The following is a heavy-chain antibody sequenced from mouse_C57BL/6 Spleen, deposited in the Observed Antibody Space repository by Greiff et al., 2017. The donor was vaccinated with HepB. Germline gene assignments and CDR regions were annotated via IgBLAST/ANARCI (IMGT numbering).Heavy chain of an antibody. D-gene: IGHD1-1*01. Sequence: VQLQQSGAELVRPGASVKLSCTASGFNIKDYYMHWVKQRPEQGLEWIGRIDPEDGDTEYAPKFQGKATMTADTSSNTAYLQLSSLTSEDTAVYYCTTSYYYGSSSAWFAYWGQGTLVTVSA. V-gene: IGHV14-1*01. CDR2: IDPEDGDT. CDR1: GFNIKDYY. J-gene: IGHJ3*01. CDR3: TTSYYYGSSSAWFAY.